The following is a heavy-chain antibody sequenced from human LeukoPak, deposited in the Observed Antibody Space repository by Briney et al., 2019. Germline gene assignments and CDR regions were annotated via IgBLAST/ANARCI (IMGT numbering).Heavy chain of an antibody. D-gene: IGHD2-8*01. CDR2: IIPIFGTA. CDR3: ARAYCTNGVCYHPFDY. J-gene: IGHJ4*02. V-gene: IGHV1-69*13. CDR1: GGTFSSYA. Sequence: SVTVSCKASGGTFSSYAISWVRQAPGQGLEWMGGIIPIFGTANYAQKFQGRVTITADESTSTAYMELSSLRFEDTAIYYCARAYCTNGVCYHPFDYWGQGTLVTVSS.